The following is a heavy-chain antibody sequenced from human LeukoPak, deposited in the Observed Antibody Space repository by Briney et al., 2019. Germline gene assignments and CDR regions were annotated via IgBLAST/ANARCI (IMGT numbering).Heavy chain of an antibody. J-gene: IGHJ4*02. Sequence: SETLSLTCSVSGGSISDASSITGSSAFWGWIRQAPGKGLEWIGSIYYSGITYYKPSLKSRVTISVDTSKNQFSLKLSSVTAADTAVYYCARGPHTGVNYYDSSGYYYWGQGTLVTVSS. CDR1: GGSISDASSITGSSAF. V-gene: IGHV4-39*01. CDR3: ARGPHTGVNYYDSSGYYY. CDR2: IYYSGIT. D-gene: IGHD3-22*01.